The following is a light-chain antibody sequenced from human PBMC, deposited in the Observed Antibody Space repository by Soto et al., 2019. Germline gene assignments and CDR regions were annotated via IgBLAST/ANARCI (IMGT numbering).Light chain of an antibody. CDR2: GAS. Sequence: EIVLTQSPGTLSLSPGERATLSCRASQSVSSSFLAWYQQKPGQAPRLLIYGASSRATGIPDRFSGSGSGSDFTLTICSLEPEDVALYYCQQYGSSPLTFGGGTKVEIK. J-gene: IGKJ4*01. CDR3: QQYGSSPLT. V-gene: IGKV3-20*01. CDR1: QSVSSSF.